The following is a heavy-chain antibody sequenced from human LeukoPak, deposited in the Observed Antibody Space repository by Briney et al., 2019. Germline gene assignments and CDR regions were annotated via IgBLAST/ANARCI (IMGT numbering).Heavy chain of an antibody. CDR1: GGSISSYY. CDR2: IYTSGST. CDR3: ARQVTYWFDP. D-gene: IGHD3-10*01. Sequence: SETLSLTCTVCGGSISSYYWSWIRQPPGKGLEWIGYIYTSGSTNYNPSLKSRVTISVDTSKNQFSLKLSSVTAAVTAVYYCARQVTYWFDPWGQGTLVTVSS. V-gene: IGHV4-4*09. J-gene: IGHJ5*02.